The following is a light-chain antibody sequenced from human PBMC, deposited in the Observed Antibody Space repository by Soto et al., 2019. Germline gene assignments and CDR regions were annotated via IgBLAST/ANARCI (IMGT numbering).Light chain of an antibody. Sequence: VLTTSPAPLSLCPGETAPVFXSSSQSISGNSLAWYRQDRGQAPRLIIYDVSTRATGIPDRFSGSGSGTDFTLTISRLEPEDFALFFCQHYGGSLWTFGQGTKV. CDR3: QHYGGSLWT. CDR1: QSISGNS. V-gene: IGKV3-20*01. J-gene: IGKJ1*01. CDR2: DVS.